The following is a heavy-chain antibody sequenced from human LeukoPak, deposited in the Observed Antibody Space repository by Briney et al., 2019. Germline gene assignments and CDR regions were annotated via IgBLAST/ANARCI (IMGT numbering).Heavy chain of an antibody. J-gene: IGHJ5*02. CDR2: IYYSGST. CDR3: AREEYSSSWGWFDP. CDR1: GGSISSYY. D-gene: IGHD6-13*01. V-gene: IGHV4-59*01. Sequence: SETLSLTCTVSGGSISSYYWSWIRQPPGKGLEWIGYIYYSGSTNYNPSLKSRVTISVDTSKNQFSLKLSSVTAADTAVYYCAREEYSSSWGWFDPWGQGTLVTVSS.